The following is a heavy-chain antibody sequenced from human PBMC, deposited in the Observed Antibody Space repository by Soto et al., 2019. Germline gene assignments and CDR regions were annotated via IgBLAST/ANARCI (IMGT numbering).Heavy chain of an antibody. CDR3: ARVFSSSPLGWFDP. CDR1: GGTFSGYA. V-gene: IGHV1-69*06. D-gene: IGHD6-13*01. CDR2: ITPIFGTA. Sequence: ASVKVYCKASGGTFSGYAISWVRQAPGQGLEWMGGITPIFGTANYAQKFQGRVTITADKSTSTAYMELSSLRSEDTAVYYCARVFSSSPLGWFDPWGQGTLVTAPQ. J-gene: IGHJ5*02.